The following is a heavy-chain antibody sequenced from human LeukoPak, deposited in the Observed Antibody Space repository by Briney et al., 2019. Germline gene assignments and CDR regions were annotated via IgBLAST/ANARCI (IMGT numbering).Heavy chain of an antibody. V-gene: IGHV1-46*01. CDR1: GYTFTSYY. J-gene: IGHJ6*02. Sequence: GASVKVSCKASGYTFTSYYMHWVRQAPAQGLEWMGIINPSGGSTSYAQKFQGRVTMTRDTSTSTVYMELSSLRSEDTAVYYCARDRYDYDILTGYPTIYYYYYGMDVWGQGTTVTVSS. D-gene: IGHD3-9*01. CDR3: ARDRYDYDILTGYPTIYYYYYGMDV. CDR2: INPSGGST.